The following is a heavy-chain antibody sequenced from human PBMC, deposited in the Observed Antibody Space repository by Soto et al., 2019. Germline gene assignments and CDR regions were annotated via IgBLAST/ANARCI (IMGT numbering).Heavy chain of an antibody. J-gene: IGHJ5*02. CDR1: GGSISSSNW. Sequence: QVQLQESGPGLVKPSGTLSLTCAVSGGSISSSNWWSWVRQPPGKGLEWIGEIYHSGSTNYHPSLKSRVTISVDKSTNQFSLKLSSVTAADTAVYYCARDGAGIAVAGRWFDPWGQGTLVTVAS. CDR3: ARDGAGIAVAGRWFDP. V-gene: IGHV4-4*02. CDR2: IYHSGST. D-gene: IGHD6-19*01.